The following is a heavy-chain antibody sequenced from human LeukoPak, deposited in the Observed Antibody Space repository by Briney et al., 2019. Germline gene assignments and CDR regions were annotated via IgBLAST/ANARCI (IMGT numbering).Heavy chain of an antibody. CDR1: GFIISDYA. Sequence: GGSLRLSCSASGFIISDYAMHWVRQAPGKGLEYVSGISANGGSTYHADSVKGRFTISRDTSKNTLYLQMSSLRAEDTAMYYCVKDLYKGDSASWYFFHYWGQGTLVTVSP. CDR2: ISANGGST. D-gene: IGHD6-13*01. J-gene: IGHJ4*02. CDR3: VKDLYKGDSASWYFFHY. V-gene: IGHV3-64D*06.